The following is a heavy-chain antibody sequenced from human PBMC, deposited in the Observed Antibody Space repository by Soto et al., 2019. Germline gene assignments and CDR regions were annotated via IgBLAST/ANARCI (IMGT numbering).Heavy chain of an antibody. CDR3: ARENAPGIVAVGPFDY. CDR1: GGSISSYY. J-gene: IGHJ4*02. Sequence: ASETLSLTCTVSGGSISSYYWSWIRQPPGKGLEWIGYIYYSGSTNYNPSLKSRVTISVDTSENQFSLKLSSVTAADTAVYYCARENAPGIVAVGPFDYWGQGTLVTVSS. CDR2: IYYSGST. V-gene: IGHV4-59*01. D-gene: IGHD6-13*01.